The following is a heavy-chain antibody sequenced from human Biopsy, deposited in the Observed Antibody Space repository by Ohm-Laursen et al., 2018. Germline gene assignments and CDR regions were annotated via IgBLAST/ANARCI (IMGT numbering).Heavy chain of an antibody. D-gene: IGHD2-15*01. CDR1: GLRFSMYA. Sequence: SLRLSCAASGLRFSMYAMSWVRQAPGKGLEWVSAIGGSGGGTYYADSVKGRFTISRDDSKNTVYLQMNSLRVEDRALYYCARPMSRVVAYGMDVWGQGTTVTVSS. CDR2: IGGSGGGT. J-gene: IGHJ6*02. V-gene: IGHV3-23*01. CDR3: ARPMSRVVAYGMDV.